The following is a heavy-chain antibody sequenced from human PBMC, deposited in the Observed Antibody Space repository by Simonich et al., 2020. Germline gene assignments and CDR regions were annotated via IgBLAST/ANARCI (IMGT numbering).Heavy chain of an antibody. CDR2: IYSGGST. CDR1: GFTVSSNY. CDR3: ARWTATGYYFDY. Sequence: EVQLVESGGGLIQPGGSLRLSCAASGFTVSSNYMSWVSQAPGKGLEGCAVIYSGGSTYYADAVKGRFTISRDNSKNTLYLQINSLRAEDTAVYYCARWTATGYYFDYWGQGTLVTVSS. D-gene: IGHD1-1*01. J-gene: IGHJ4*02. V-gene: IGHV3-53*01.